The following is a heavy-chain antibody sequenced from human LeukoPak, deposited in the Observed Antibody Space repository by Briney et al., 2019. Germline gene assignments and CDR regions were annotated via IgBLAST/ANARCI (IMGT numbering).Heavy chain of an antibody. CDR2: ISAYNGNT. D-gene: IGHD4-23*01. V-gene: IGHV1-18*01. J-gene: IGHJ4*02. CDR3: ARDQYGGTSL. Sequence: GASVKVSCKASGYTFTSYGISWVRQAPGQGLEWMGWISAYNGNTNYAQKFQGRVTMTRDMSTSTVYMELSSLRSEDTAVYYCARDQYGGTSLWGQGTLVTVSS. CDR1: GYTFTSYG.